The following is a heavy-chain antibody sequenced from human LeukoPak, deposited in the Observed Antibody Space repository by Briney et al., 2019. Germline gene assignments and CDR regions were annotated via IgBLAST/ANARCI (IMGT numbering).Heavy chain of an antibody. CDR1: GYTFTDYY. Sequence: ASVKVSCKASGYTFTDYYLHWLRQDPGQGLEWVGWINPNSAGTEYAQEFQGRVTMTRDTSNSTAYMELSRLRPGDTAVYYCARAAWSATSKFDSWGQGTRVTVSS. D-gene: IGHD6-13*01. CDR3: ARAAWSATSKFDS. J-gene: IGHJ5*01. V-gene: IGHV1-2*02. CDR2: INPNSAGT.